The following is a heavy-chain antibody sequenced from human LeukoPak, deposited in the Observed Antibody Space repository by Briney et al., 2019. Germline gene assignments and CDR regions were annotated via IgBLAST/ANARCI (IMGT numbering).Heavy chain of an antibody. CDR1: GFTFSIYS. Sequence: GGSLRLSCAVSGFTFSIYSMNWVRQAPGKGLEWVSSISSSSSHIYYAGSVKGRFTISRDNAKNSLYLQINSLRVEDTAVYYCARDYGGATPYYFDYWGQGTLVTVSS. CDR2: ISSSSSHI. D-gene: IGHD1-26*01. CDR3: ARDYGGATPYYFDY. J-gene: IGHJ4*02. V-gene: IGHV3-21*01.